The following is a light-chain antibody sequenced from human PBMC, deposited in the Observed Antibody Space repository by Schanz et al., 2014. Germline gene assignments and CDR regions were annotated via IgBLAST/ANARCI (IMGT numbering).Light chain of an antibody. CDR2: DAS. J-gene: IGKJ1*01. V-gene: IGKV3-11*01. CDR3: QHYGNSRT. CDR1: QSVSSY. Sequence: EIVLTQSPATLSLSPGERATLSCRASQSVSSYLAWYQQKPGQAPRLLIYDASNRATGIPARFSGSGSGTDFTLTISRLEPEDFAVYYCQHYGNSRTFGQGTKLEIK.